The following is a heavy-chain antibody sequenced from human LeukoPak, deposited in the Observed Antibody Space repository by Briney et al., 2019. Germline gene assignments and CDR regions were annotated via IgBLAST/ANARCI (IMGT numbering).Heavy chain of an antibody. CDR2: IWNDGTDK. V-gene: IGHV3-33*03. D-gene: IGHD4-11*01. J-gene: IGHJ4*02. CDR1: GFIFSHYC. CDR3: AKDAQRGFDFSNSLES. Sequence: GGSLRLSCATSGFIFSHYCMHWVRQAPGKGLEWVGVIWNDGTDKYYGDSVKGRFTISRDKSKNTVYLQMNSLRVEETAVYYCAKDAQRGFDFSNSLESWGQGTLVTVSS.